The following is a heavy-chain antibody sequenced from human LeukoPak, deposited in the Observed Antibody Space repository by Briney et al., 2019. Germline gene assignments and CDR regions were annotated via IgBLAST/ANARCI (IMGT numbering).Heavy chain of an antibody. J-gene: IGHJ3*02. CDR1: GGSISSYY. CDR3: ARTSIAARRANAFDI. CDR2: IYHRGST. Sequence: SETLSLTCTVSGGSISSYYWSWIRQPPGKGLEWIGYIYHRGSTYYNPSLKSRVTISVDRSKNQFSLKLSSVTAADTAVYYCARTSIAARRANAFDIWGQGTMVTVSS. V-gene: IGHV4-59*12. D-gene: IGHD6-6*01.